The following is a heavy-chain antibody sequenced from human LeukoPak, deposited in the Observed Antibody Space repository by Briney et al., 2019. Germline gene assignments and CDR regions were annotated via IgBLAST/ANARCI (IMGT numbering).Heavy chain of an antibody. CDR1: GYTFTTYW. J-gene: IGHJ4*02. Sequence: GESLKISCKGSGYTFTTYWIAWVRQMPGKGLEWMGIIYPGDSDPRYSPSFQGQVTISADKSISTAYLQWSGLEASDSAMYYCVRHGLGSSWFGFDYWGQGTLVTVSS. CDR2: IYPGDSDP. CDR3: VRHGLGSSWFGFDY. D-gene: IGHD6-13*01. V-gene: IGHV5-51*01.